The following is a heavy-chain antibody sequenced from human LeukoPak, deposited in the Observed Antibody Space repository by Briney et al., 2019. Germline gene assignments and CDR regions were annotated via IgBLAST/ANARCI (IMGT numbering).Heavy chain of an antibody. Sequence: SETLSLTCAVHGGSFSGYYWSWIRQPPGKGLEWIGEINHSGSTNYNPSLKSRVTISVDTSKNQFSLKLSSVTAADTAVYYCARGLNWFDPWGQGTLVTVSS. V-gene: IGHV4-34*01. CDR3: ARGLNWFDP. CDR2: INHSGST. J-gene: IGHJ5*02. CDR1: GGSFSGYY.